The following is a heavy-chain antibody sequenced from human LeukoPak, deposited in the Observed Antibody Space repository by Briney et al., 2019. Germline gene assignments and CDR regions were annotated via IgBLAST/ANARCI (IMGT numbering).Heavy chain of an antibody. D-gene: IGHD4-17*01. Sequence: PSETLSLTCAVYGGSFSGYYWSWIRQPPGKGLEWIGEINHSGSTNYNPSLKSRVTISVDTSKNQFSLKLSSVTAADTAVYYCARSDYYNYYYYYGMDVWGQGTTVTVSS. CDR1: GGSFSGYY. V-gene: IGHV4-34*01. CDR3: ARSDYYNYYYYYGMDV. CDR2: INHSGST. J-gene: IGHJ6*02.